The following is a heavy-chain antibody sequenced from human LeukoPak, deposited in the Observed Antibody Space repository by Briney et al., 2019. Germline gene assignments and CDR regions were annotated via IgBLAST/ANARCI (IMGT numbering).Heavy chain of an antibody. V-gene: IGHV1-18*01. CDR2: ISAYNGNT. CDR3: ARAGLGSSGDTFDY. Sequence: ASVKVSCKASGYMFTNYGINWVRQAPGQGLEWMGWISAYNGNTDYAQKLQGRVTMTTDTSTSTAYMELRSLGSDDTAVYYCARAGLGSSGDTFDYWGQGTLVTVSS. J-gene: IGHJ4*02. D-gene: IGHD6-6*01. CDR1: GYMFTNYG.